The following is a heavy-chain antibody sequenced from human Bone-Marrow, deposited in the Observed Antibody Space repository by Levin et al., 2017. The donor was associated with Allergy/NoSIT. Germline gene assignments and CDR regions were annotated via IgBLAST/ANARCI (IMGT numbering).Heavy chain of an antibody. Sequence: SGGSLRLSCAASGFKFSYYGMHWVRQAPGKGLEWVAIIWYDGSKSFYADSVKGRFTISRDNSHNTLYLQMDSLRGEDTAGYYCARDDSSMAVTGTVVASWGQGTLVIVSS. V-gene: IGHV3-33*01. CDR1: GFKFSYYG. J-gene: IGHJ5*02. D-gene: IGHD6-19*01. CDR3: ARDDSSMAVTGTVVAS. CDR2: IWYDGSKS.